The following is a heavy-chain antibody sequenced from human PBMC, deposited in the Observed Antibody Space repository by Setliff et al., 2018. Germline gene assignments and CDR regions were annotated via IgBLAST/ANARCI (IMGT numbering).Heavy chain of an antibody. CDR2: ISGSGGST. D-gene: IGHD2-15*01. Sequence: PGGSLRLSCAASGFTFSSYGMHWVRQAPGKGLEWVSAISGSGGSTYYADSVKGRFTISRDNSKNTVYLEMNSLRAEDTAVYYCAKRGPYCSGGTCHYYFDYWGQGTLVTVSS. CDR1: GFTFSSYG. V-gene: IGHV3-23*01. CDR3: AKRGPYCSGGTCHYYFDY. J-gene: IGHJ4*02.